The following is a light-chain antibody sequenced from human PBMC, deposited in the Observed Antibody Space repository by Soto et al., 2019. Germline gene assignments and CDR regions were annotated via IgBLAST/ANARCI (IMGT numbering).Light chain of an antibody. CDR2: AAS. Sequence: DIQMTQSPSSLSASVGDRVTITCRASQGIRSDLGWFQHKPGKAPKRLIYAASSLQSGDPSRFSGRGTGTELTLTIRRLQPEDFATYFCLKHNSYPWTFGQGTQVEI. CDR3: LKHNSYPWT. CDR1: QGIRSD. V-gene: IGKV1-17*01. J-gene: IGKJ1*01.